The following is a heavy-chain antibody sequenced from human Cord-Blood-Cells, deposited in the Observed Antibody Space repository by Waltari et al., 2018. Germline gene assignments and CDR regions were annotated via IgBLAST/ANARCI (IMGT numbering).Heavy chain of an antibody. J-gene: IGHJ4*02. CDR3: ARHGYSSSSYYFDY. CDR2: IYYSGST. CDR1: GGSISSSSYY. Sequence: QLQLQESGPGLVKPSETLSLTCTVSGGSISSSSYYWGWIRQPPGKGLEWIGSIYYSGSTYYNPSLKSRVTISVDTSKNQVSLKLSSGTAADTAVYYCARHGYSSSSYYFDYWGQGTLVTVSS. V-gene: IGHV4-39*01. D-gene: IGHD6-6*01.